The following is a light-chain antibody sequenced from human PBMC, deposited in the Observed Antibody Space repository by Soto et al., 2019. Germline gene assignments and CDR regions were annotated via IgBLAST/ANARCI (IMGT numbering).Light chain of an antibody. CDR3: QQYGGVPYT. CDR1: ESMSRDY. V-gene: IGKV3-20*01. CDR2: GAS. J-gene: IGKJ2*01. Sequence: IVLTQSPGTLSLSPGQRATLSCRASESMSRDYLAWSQQRLGQAPRLRIYGASSGATGIPDSVSGSGSGTDVTLTISRLEPEDFAIYYCQQYGGVPYTFGQGTKVDIK.